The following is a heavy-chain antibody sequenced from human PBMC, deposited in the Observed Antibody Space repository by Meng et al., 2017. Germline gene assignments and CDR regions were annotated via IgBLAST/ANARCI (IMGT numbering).Heavy chain of an antibody. Sequence: SVKVSCKASGGTFSSYAISWVRQAPGQGLEWMGGIIPIFGTANYAQKFQGRVTITTDESTSTAYMELSSLRSEDTAVYYCARETVGATLYYYGMDVWGQGTTVTVSS. V-gene: IGHV1-69*05. CDR1: GGTFSSYA. J-gene: IGHJ6*02. CDR2: IIPIFGTA. D-gene: IGHD1-26*01. CDR3: ARETVGATLYYYGMDV.